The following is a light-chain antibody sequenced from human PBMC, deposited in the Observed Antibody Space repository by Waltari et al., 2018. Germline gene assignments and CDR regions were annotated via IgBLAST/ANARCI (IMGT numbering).Light chain of an antibody. CDR1: SSDVGSYNY. CDR3: SSYTTSRTWV. CDR2: DVD. J-gene: IGLJ3*02. Sequence: QSALTQPASVSGSPGQSITISCTGTSSDVGSYNYVSWYQQHPGTAPELMLYDVDKRPAGVSNRFAGSKSGNPASLTISGLQAEDEADYYCSSYTTSRTWVFGGGTKLTVL. V-gene: IGLV2-14*01.